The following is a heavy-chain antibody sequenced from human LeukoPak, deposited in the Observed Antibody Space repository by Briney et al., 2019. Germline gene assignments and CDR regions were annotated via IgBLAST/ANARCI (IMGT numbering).Heavy chain of an antibody. CDR3: ASWAGNTQSDSWSGPFDY. J-gene: IGHJ4*02. CDR2: INPSGGST. V-gene: IGHV1-46*01. CDR1: GYTFTTDY. D-gene: IGHD3-3*01. Sequence: ASVKVSCKASGYTFTTDYIHWVRQAPGQGLEWMGIINPSGGSTTYAQKFQGRVIMTGDTSTSTVYMELRSLRSEDTAVYYCASWAGNTQSDSWSGPFDYWGQGTLVTVSS.